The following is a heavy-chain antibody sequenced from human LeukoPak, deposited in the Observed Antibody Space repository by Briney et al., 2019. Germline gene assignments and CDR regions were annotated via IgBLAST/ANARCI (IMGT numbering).Heavy chain of an antibody. V-gene: IGHV1-18*04. D-gene: IGHD3-9*01. CDR3: ARGYDILTGYYKGQGQYYFDY. CDR2: ISAYNGNT. CDR1: GYTFTSYG. Sequence: ASVKVSCKASGYTFTSYGISWVRQAPGQGLEWMGWISAYNGNTNYAQKLQGRVTMTTDTSTSTAYMELGSLRSDDTAVYYCARGYDILTGYYKGQGQYYFDYWGQGTLVTVSS. J-gene: IGHJ4*02.